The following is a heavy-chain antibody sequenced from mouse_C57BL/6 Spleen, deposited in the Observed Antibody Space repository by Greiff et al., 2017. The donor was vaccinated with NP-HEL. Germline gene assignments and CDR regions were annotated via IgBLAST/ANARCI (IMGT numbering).Heavy chain of an antibody. CDR1: GFTFSNYW. CDR3: TDDDYGSYWYFDV. Sequence: VQLKESGGGLVQPGGSMKLSCVASGFTFSNYWMNWVRQSPEKGLEWVAQIRLKSDNYATHYAESVKGRFTISRDYSKRSVYLQMNNLRAEETGIYYCTDDDYGSYWYFDVWGTGTTVTVSS. J-gene: IGHJ1*03. D-gene: IGHD1-1*01. CDR2: IRLKSDNYAT. V-gene: IGHV6-3*01.